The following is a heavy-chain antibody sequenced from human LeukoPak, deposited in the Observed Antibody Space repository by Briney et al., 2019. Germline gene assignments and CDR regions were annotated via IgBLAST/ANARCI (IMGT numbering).Heavy chain of an antibody. J-gene: IGHJ4*02. CDR2: ISNSGSII. Sequence: PGRSLRLSCAASGFIFSDYYMSWVSQAPREGLGWVSYISNSGSIIYYGDSVKGRFTISRDNAKNSLYLQMTSLRAEDTAVYYCARISDGSGSHTDYWGQGTLVTVSS. CDR1: GFIFSDYY. CDR3: ARISDGSGSHTDY. V-gene: IGHV3-11*04. D-gene: IGHD3-10*01.